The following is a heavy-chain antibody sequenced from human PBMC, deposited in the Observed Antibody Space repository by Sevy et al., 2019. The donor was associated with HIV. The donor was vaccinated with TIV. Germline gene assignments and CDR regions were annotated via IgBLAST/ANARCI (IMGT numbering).Heavy chain of an antibody. CDR3: ARMLYGDYASDY. D-gene: IGHD4-17*01. CDR2: ISSSGSTI. J-gene: IGHJ4*02. Sequence: GGSLRLSCAASGFTFSDYYMSWIRQAPGKGLEWVSYISSSGSTINYADSWKGRFTMARDNAKNSLYLQMNSLRAEDTALYYCARMLYGDYASDYWGQGTLVTVSS. CDR1: GFTFSDYY. V-gene: IGHV3-11*01.